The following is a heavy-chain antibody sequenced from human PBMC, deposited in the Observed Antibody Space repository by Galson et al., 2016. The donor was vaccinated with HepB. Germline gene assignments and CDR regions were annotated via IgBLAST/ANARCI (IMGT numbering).Heavy chain of an antibody. Sequence: SLRLSCAASGFIFTTYAMHWVRQAPGKGLEWVSSISSSSSYIYYADSVKGRFTISRDNAKNTLYLQMNSLRAEDTAVYYCARALRYFDWSLTRKANASDIWGQGTMVTVSS. CDR2: ISSSSSYI. CDR1: GFIFTTYA. CDR3: ARALRYFDWSLTRKANASDI. D-gene: IGHD3-9*01. V-gene: IGHV3-21*01. J-gene: IGHJ3*02.